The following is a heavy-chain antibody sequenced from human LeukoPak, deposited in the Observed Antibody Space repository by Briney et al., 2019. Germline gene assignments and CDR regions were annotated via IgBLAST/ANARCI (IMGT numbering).Heavy chain of an antibody. J-gene: IGHJ5*02. CDR3: ARVLHCSSTSCYDHNWFDP. CDR1: GGSISSGGYY. CDR2: IYYSGST. Sequence: SQTLSLTCTVSGGSISSGGYYWSWIRQHPGKGLEWIGYIYYSGSTYYNPSLKSRVTISVDTSKNQFSLKLSSVTAADTAVYYCARVLHCSSTSCYDHNWFDPWGQGTLVTVSS. D-gene: IGHD2-2*01. V-gene: IGHV4-31*03.